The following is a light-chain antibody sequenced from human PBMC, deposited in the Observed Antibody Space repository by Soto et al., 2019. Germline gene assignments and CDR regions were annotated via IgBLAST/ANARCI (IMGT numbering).Light chain of an antibody. CDR2: LGS. V-gene: IGKV2-28*01. CDR1: QSLLHSNGYNY. Sequence: DIVMTQSPLSLPVTPGEPASISCRSSQSLLHSNGYNYLDWYLQKPGQSPQLLIYLGSNRASGVHDRFSGSGSGTDFTLKINRVQAEDVGVFYCMQGLRPMYTFGQGTKVDIK. J-gene: IGKJ2*01. CDR3: MQGLRPMYT.